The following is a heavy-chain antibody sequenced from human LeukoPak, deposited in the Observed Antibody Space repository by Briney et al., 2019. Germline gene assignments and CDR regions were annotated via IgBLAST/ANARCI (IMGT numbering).Heavy chain of an antibody. Sequence: PGGPLRLSCAVSGFTFSSYAMHWVRQAPGKGLEWVAVISYDGSNKYYADSVKGRFTISRDNSKNTLYLQMNSLRAEDTAVYYCARDRPHFDYWGQGTLVTVSS. CDR3: ARDRPHFDY. J-gene: IGHJ4*02. D-gene: IGHD6-6*01. V-gene: IGHV3-30-3*01. CDR2: ISYDGSNK. CDR1: GFTFSSYA.